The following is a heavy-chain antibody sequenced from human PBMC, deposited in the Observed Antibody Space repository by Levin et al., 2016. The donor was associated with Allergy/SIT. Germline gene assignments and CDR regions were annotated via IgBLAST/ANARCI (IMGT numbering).Heavy chain of an antibody. CDR3: ARDVPGSTYLDY. D-gene: IGHD5/OR15-5a*01. CDR1: GFSFSSYN. V-gene: IGHV3-48*01. CDR2: ISSGSTTI. Sequence: GGSLRLSCAASGFSFSSYNMNWVRQAPGKGLEWISYISSGSTTIYYADSVKGRFTVSRDNSKDTLHLQMDSLRAEDTAIYYCARDVPGSTYLDYWGQGALVTVSS. J-gene: IGHJ4*02.